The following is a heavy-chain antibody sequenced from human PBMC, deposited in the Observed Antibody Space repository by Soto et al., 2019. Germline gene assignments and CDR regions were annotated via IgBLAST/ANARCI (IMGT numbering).Heavy chain of an antibody. CDR1: GLTFTSSA. CDR2: IVVGSGNT. J-gene: IGHJ5*02. D-gene: IGHD3-22*01. V-gene: IGHV1-58*01. Sequence: SVKVSCKASGLTFTSSAVQWVRQARGQRLEWIGWIVVGSGNTNYAQKFQERVTITRDMSTSTAYMELSSLRSEDTAVYYCAADGGNYYDSSGYPGFDPWGQGTLVTVSS. CDR3: AADGGNYYDSSGYPGFDP.